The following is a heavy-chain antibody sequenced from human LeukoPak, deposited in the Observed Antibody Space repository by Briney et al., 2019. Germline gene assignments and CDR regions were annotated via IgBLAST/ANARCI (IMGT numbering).Heavy chain of an antibody. CDR3: ASVGSYPKHSDY. CDR1: GYSISSGYY. Sequence: SETLSLTCAVSGYSISSGYYWGWIRQPPGKGLEWIGYIYYSGSTNYNPSLKSRVTISVDTSKNQFSLKLSSVTAADTAVYYCASVGSYPKHSDYWGQGTLVTVSS. V-gene: IGHV4-38-2*01. D-gene: IGHD1-26*01. J-gene: IGHJ4*02. CDR2: IYYSGST.